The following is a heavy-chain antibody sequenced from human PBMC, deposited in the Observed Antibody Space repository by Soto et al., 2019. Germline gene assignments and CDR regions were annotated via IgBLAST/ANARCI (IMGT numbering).Heavy chain of an antibody. J-gene: IGHJ4*02. CDR1: GFTFRDYY. CDR2: ISGSTTGI. D-gene: IGHD6-13*01. V-gene: IGHV3-11*01. CDR3: ARVAAVGIYYFAY. Sequence: QVQLVESGGGLVKPGGSLRLSCAASGFTFRDYYMAWIRQAPGKGLEWISYISGSTTGIYYADSVKGRFTISRDNAETTLYLQLSGLRAEDTAVYYCARVAAVGIYYFAYWGQGTRVTVSS.